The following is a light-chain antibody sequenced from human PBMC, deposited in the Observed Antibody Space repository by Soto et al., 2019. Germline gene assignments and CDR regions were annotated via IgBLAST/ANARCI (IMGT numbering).Light chain of an antibody. V-gene: IGKV1-39*01. Sequence: DIQMTQSPSSLSASVGDRVTIACRASQSISNYLNWYQQRPEKAPKLLIYAASSLQSGVPSRFSGSGSGTDFTLTISSLQPEDFVTYYCQQTYSTPITFGQGTRLEIK. CDR1: QSISNY. J-gene: IGKJ5*01. CDR2: AAS. CDR3: QQTYSTPIT.